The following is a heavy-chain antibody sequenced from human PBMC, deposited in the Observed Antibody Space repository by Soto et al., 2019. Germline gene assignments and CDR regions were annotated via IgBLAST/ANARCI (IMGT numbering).Heavy chain of an antibody. CDR1: GYSFTSRG. J-gene: IGHJ2*01. D-gene: IGHD3-3*01. CDR2: ISPYIGNT. CDR3: GREAGAYDLYFDR. Sequence: QVEMVKSGAEVKEPGYSVKVSCKTSGYSFTSRGIDWVRQAPGQGLEWMGWISPYIGNTNYGERFQGRVTLTADTSTSTAYMELRSLTSDDTAVYYCGREAGAYDLYFDRWGRGTPVTVS. V-gene: IGHV1-18*01.